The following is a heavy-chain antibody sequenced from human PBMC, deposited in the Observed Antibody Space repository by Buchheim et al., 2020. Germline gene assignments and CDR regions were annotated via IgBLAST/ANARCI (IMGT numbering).Heavy chain of an antibody. Sequence: EVQLVESGGGLVQRGGSLRLPCAASGFRFNTWLSWVRQAPGKGLEWVATLKEDGSEKYYVDSVKDRFTISRDDAKTSMFLQMNSLRVEDTAVYYCASGPGVLRMDVWGQGT. CDR2: LKEDGSEK. CDR3: ASGPGVLRMDV. CDR1: GFRFNTW. V-gene: IGHV3-7*01. D-gene: IGHD4/OR15-4a*01. J-gene: IGHJ6*02.